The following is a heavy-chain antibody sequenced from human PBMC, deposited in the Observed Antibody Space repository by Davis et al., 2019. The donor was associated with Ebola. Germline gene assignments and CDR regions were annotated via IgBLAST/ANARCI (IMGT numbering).Heavy chain of an antibody. J-gene: IGHJ6*02. V-gene: IGHV1-18*01. CDR2: ISAYNGNT. CDR3: ARDQTTVTTLYYYGMDV. D-gene: IGHD4-17*01. CDR1: GYTSTSYG. Sequence: ASVKVSCKASGYTSTSYGISWVRQAPGQGLEWMGWISAYNGNTNYAQKLQGRVTMTTDTSTSTAYMELRSLRSDDTAVYYCARDQTTVTTLYYYGMDVWGQGTTVTVSS.